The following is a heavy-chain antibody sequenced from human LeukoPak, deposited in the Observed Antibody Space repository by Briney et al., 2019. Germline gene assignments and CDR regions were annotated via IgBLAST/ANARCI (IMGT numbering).Heavy chain of an antibody. Sequence: GGSLRLSCAASGFTFSSYAMSWVRQAPGKGLEWVSTISDSGDSTYYADSLKGRFTISRDNAKNSLYLQMNSLRAEDTAVYYCARGSGVQLWSSLDYWGQGTLVTVSS. CDR3: ARGSGVQLWSSLDY. V-gene: IGHV3-23*01. CDR1: GFTFSSYA. CDR2: ISDSGDST. D-gene: IGHD5-18*01. J-gene: IGHJ4*02.